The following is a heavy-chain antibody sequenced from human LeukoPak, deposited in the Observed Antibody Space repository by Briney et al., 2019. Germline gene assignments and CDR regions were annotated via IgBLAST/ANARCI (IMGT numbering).Heavy chain of an antibody. V-gene: IGHV3-23*01. CDR3: AKVRDFWSGYSYYFDY. CDR1: GFTFSNYA. J-gene: IGHJ4*02. Sequence: GGSLTLSCAASGFTFSNYAMRWVRQAPGKGLEWVSTISGSGVSTYYADSVRGRFTISRDNSKNTLYLQMNSLRAEDTAVYYCAKVRDFWSGYSYYFDYWGQGTLVTVSS. D-gene: IGHD3-3*01. CDR2: ISGSGVST.